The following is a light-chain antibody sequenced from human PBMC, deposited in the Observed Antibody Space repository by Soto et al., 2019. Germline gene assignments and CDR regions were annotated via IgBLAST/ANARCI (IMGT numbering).Light chain of an antibody. CDR2: GAS. CDR3: QQRSILFT. Sequence: EIVLTQSPGTLSLSPGERATLSCRASQSVSNNYLAWYQQKPGQAPRLLISGASNRATGIPDRFSGSGSGTDFTLAISRLEPEDFAVYYCQQRSILFTFGGGTKVDIK. V-gene: IGKV3D-20*02. J-gene: IGKJ4*01. CDR1: QSVSNNY.